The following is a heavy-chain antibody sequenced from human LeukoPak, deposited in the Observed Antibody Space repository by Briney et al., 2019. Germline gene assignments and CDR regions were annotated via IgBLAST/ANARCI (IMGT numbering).Heavy chain of an antibody. CDR3: AKAYDLLTGSPRLRAFDY. V-gene: IGHV3-23*01. D-gene: IGHD3-9*01. CDR2: ISGSGGGT. Sequence: GGSQRLSCAASGFTFSSYAMTWVRQAPGKGLEWVSAISGSGGGTYYADSVKGRFTISRDNSKNTLYLQMNSLRAEDTAVYYCAKAYDLLTGSPRLRAFDYWGRGTLVTVSS. CDR1: GFTFSSYA. J-gene: IGHJ4*02.